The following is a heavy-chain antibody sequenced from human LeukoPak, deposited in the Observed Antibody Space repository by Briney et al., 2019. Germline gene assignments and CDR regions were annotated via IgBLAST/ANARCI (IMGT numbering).Heavy chain of an antibody. D-gene: IGHD1-26*01. CDR3: ARGAKWAYYFDY. J-gene: IGHJ4*02. Sequence: GRSLRLSCAASASTFNTYWMHWVRQVPGRGLEWVSRINGDESSTNYADSVKGRFTISRDNAKDTLYLHMNSLTAEDTAVYYCARGAKWAYYFDYWGQGTLVTVSS. CDR2: INGDESST. CDR1: ASTFNTYW. V-gene: IGHV3-74*01.